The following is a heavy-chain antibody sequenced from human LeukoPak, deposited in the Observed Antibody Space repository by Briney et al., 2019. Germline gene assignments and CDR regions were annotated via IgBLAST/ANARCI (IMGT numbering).Heavy chain of an antibody. J-gene: IGHJ4*02. CDR3: ARDLLRDCSSTSCHESDY. V-gene: IGHV3-48*01. CDR1: GFTFSTYR. D-gene: IGHD2-2*01. CDR2: FSSSSGTM. Sequence: PGGSLRLSCAASGFTFSTYRMNWVRQAPGKGLEWVSYFSSSSGTMYYADSVRGRFTISRDIAKNSLYLQMNSLRAEDTAVYYCARDLLRDCSSTSCHESDYWGQGTLVTVSS.